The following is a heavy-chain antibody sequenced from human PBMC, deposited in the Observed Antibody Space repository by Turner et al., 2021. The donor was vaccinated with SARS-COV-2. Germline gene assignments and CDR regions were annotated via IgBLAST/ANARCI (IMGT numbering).Heavy chain of an antibody. D-gene: IGHD2-21*01. CDR2: IYYSGST. J-gene: IGHJ6*02. CDR1: GGSISSSSYY. Sequence: LQLQESGPGLVKPSETLSLPCTVSGGSISSSSYYLGWIRQPPGKGLEGIGSIYYSGSTYDNPSLKRRVTISVDTSKNQFSLKLSSVTAADTAVYYCAGEVVVLATTHYGMDVWGQGTTVTVSS. CDR3: AGEVVVLATTHYGMDV. V-gene: IGHV4-39*01.